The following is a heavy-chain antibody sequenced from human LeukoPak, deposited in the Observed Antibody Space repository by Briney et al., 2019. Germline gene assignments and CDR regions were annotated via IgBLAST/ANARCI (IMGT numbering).Heavy chain of an antibody. V-gene: IGHV4-4*02. Sequence: PSETLSLTCRVSGGSISTTHGWSWVRQPPGQGLEWIGEISLTGETNYNPSLNGRVTMSLDESRNQLSLDLTSVTAAETAIDYCSRVRGVFCLFGYWGQGTLVIVPP. D-gene: IGHD3-10*01. J-gene: IGHJ4*02. CDR1: GGSISTTHG. CDR3: SRVRGVFCLFGY. CDR2: ISLTGET.